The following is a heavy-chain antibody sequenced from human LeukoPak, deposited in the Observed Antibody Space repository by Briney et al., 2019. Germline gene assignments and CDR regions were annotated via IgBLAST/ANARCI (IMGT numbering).Heavy chain of an antibody. Sequence: GASVKVSCKASGYTFTSYGISWVRQAPGQGLEWMGWISTYNGNTNYAQKLQGRVTMTTDTSTSTAYMELRSLRSDDTAVCYCARDPKTRATFAYCGGDCYRAFDIWGQGTMVTVSS. CDR1: GYTFTSYG. V-gene: IGHV1-18*01. J-gene: IGHJ3*02. CDR2: ISTYNGNT. CDR3: ARDPKTRATFAYCGGDCYRAFDI. D-gene: IGHD2-21*02.